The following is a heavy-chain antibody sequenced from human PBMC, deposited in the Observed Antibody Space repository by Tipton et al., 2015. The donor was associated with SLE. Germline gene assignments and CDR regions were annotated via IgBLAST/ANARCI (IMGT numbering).Heavy chain of an antibody. V-gene: IGHV4-39*07. Sequence: TLSLTCTVSGGSISSSSYYWGWIRQPPGKGLEWIGSIYYSGSTNYNPSLKSRVTISVDTSKNQFSLKLSSVTAADTAVYYCAREGCTGGVCFFDYWGQGTLVTVSS. CDR3: AREGCTGGVCFFDY. D-gene: IGHD2-8*02. J-gene: IGHJ4*02. CDR2: IYYSGST. CDR1: GGSISSSSYY.